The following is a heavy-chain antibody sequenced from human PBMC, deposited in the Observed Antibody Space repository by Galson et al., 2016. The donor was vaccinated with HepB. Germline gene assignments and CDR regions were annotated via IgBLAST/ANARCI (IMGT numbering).Heavy chain of an antibody. J-gene: IGHJ3*02. CDR3: ARDQVHGYYSDGSVYYEEAAFDI. Sequence: SETLSLTCAVSGGSLSSSNWWSWVRQSPGKGLEWIGEISHSGRPTYNPSLKSRVTISVDKSKNQFSLRLSSVTAADTAVYYCARDQVHGYYSDGSVYYEEAAFDIWGQGTLVTVSS. D-gene: IGHD3-22*01. V-gene: IGHV4-4*02. CDR1: GGSLSSSNW. CDR2: ISHSGRP.